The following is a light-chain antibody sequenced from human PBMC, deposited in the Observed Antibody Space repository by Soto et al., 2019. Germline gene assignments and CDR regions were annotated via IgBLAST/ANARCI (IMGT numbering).Light chain of an antibody. CDR3: QQYSNWPQT. CDR1: QTDSAN. J-gene: IGKJ1*01. V-gene: IGKV3-15*01. Sequence: EIVMTQSTATLSVPPGERATLSCRASQTDSANLAWYQQKPGQAPRLLIYGASTRATGIPARFSGSGSGTEFTLTISSLQSEDFAVYYCQQYSNWPQTFGQGTKVDI. CDR2: GAS.